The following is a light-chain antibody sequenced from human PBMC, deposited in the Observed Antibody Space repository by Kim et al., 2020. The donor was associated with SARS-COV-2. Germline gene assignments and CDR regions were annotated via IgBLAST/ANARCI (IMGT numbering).Light chain of an antibody. CDR3: QTWGTGIHVV. CDR2: LNSDGSH. Sequence: QAVLIQSPSASASLGASVKLTCTLSSRHSSYTITWHQQQPEKGPRYLMKLNSDGSHSKGDGIPDRFSGSSSGAERYLTISSLQSEDEADYYCQTWGTGIHVVFGGGTQLTVL. J-gene: IGLJ2*01. V-gene: IGLV4-69*01. CDR1: SRHSSYT.